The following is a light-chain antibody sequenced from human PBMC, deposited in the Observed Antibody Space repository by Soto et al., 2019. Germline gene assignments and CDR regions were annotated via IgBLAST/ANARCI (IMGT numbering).Light chain of an antibody. J-gene: IGLJ2*01. CDR2: DVS. V-gene: IGLV2-14*01. CDR3: SSYTSSSTLGHVV. CDR1: SSDVGGYNY. Sequence: QSALTQPASVSGSPGQSITISCTGTSSDVGGYNYVSWYQQHPGKAPKLMIYDVSNRPSGVSNRFSGSKSGNTASLTISGLRAEDEADYSCSSYTSSSTLGHVVFGGGTKLTVL.